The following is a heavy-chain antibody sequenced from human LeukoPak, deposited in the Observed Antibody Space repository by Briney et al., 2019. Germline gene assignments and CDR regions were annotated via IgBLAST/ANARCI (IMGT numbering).Heavy chain of an antibody. Sequence: GASVTVSCKASGGTFSSYAISWVRQAPGQGLEWMGGIIPIFGTANYAQKFQGRVTITADESTSTAYMELSSLRSEDTAVYYCARGGYSGHFNYWGQGTLVTVSS. CDR1: GGTFSSYA. J-gene: IGHJ4*02. V-gene: IGHV1-69*13. CDR3: ARGGYSGHFNY. CDR2: IIPIFGTA. D-gene: IGHD5-12*01.